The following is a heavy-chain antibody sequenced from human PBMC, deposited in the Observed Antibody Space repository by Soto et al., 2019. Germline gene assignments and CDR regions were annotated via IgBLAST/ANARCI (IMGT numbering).Heavy chain of an antibody. Sequence: ASVKVSCKAAGYTFTSYGISWVRRAPGQGLEWMGWISAYNGNTNYAQKLQGRVTMTTDTSTSTAYMELRSLRSDDTAVYYCASFSSGAGFRSDSYYYYYGMDVWGQGTTVTASS. V-gene: IGHV1-18*01. CDR2: ISAYNGNT. CDR1: GYTFTSYG. J-gene: IGHJ6*02. CDR3: ASFSSGAGFRSDSYYYYYGMDV. D-gene: IGHD2-21*01.